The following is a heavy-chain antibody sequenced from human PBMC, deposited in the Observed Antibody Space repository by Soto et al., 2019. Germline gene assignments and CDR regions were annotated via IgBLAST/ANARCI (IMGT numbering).Heavy chain of an antibody. CDR1: GYTFTFSG. CDR3: ARGQVAGGTIDY. V-gene: IGHV1-18*01. Sequence: QIQLLQSGPEVKKPGASVKVSCKTSGYTFTFSGINWVRQAPGQGLEWMGWISAYNGDPKYAQKFQDRVTMTTETSTSTAYLELRNLRSDDTAVYYCARGQVAGGTIDYWGHGTLVTVSS. D-gene: IGHD6-19*01. CDR2: ISAYNGDP. J-gene: IGHJ4*01.